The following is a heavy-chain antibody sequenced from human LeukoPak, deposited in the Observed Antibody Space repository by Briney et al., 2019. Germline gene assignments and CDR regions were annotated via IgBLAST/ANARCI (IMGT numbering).Heavy chain of an antibody. V-gene: IGHV3-23*01. Sequence: PGGSLRLSCAASGFTFSSYAMSWVRQAPGKGLEWVSAIIGSGGSTYYADSVKGRFTISRDNSKNTLYLQMNSLRAEDTAVYYCAKRRYGDYDRPSYYYYGMDVWGQGTTVTVSS. CDR3: AKRRYGDYDRPSYYYYGMDV. J-gene: IGHJ6*02. CDR1: GFTFSSYA. CDR2: IIGSGGST. D-gene: IGHD4-17*01.